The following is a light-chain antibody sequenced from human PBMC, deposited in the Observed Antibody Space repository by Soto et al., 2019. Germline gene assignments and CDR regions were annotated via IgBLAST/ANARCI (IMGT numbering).Light chain of an antibody. CDR3: QQYATSPLT. CDR2: GAL. Sequence: EIVLTQSPGTLSLSPGERATLSCRASQTVSSRSLAWYQQKPGQAPRLLIYGALSRATGIPDRFSGSGSGTDFTLTISRLEPEDFALYYCQQYATSPLTFGGGTKVDNK. J-gene: IGKJ4*01. V-gene: IGKV3-20*01. CDR1: QTVSSRS.